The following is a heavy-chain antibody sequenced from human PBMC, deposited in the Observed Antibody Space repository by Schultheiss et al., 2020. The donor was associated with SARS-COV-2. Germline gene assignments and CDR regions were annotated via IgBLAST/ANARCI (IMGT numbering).Heavy chain of an antibody. J-gene: IGHJ4*02. CDR1: GYTFTSYG. Sequence: ASVKVSCKASGYTFTSYGISWVRQAPGQGLEWMGWISAYNGNTNYAQKLQGRVTMTTDTSTSTAYMELSSLRSEDTAVHYCATVATIMPPARPFDYWGQGTLVTVAT. D-gene: IGHD5-12*01. V-gene: IGHV1-18*01. CDR2: ISAYNGNT. CDR3: ATVATIMPPARPFDY.